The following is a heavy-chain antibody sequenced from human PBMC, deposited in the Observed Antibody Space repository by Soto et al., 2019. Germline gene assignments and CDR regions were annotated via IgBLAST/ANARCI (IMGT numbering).Heavy chain of an antibody. CDR1: GGSISGDYY. Sequence: PSETLSLTCSVSGGSISGDYYWSWIRQPPGKGLEWIGYIYYSGSTYYNPSLKSRVTISVDTSKNQFSLKLSSVTAADTAVYYCARDLSGVGAAYYFDYWGQGTLVTVSS. CDR2: IYYSGST. CDR3: ARDLSGVGAAYYFDY. V-gene: IGHV4-30-4*01. D-gene: IGHD1-26*01. J-gene: IGHJ4*02.